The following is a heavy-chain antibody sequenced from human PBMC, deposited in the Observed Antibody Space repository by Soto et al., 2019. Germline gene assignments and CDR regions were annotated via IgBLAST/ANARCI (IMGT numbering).Heavy chain of an antibody. D-gene: IGHD6-19*01. CDR3: AKGRGGTGWSFDC. Sequence: EVQLLESGGGLVQPGGSPRLSCAASGFTFSNYAMTWVRQAPGKGLEWVATISGSDGGTYYADSVKGRFTISRDNSKDTLYLQMNSLRAEDTAVYYCAKGRGGTGWSFDCWGQGALVTVCS. V-gene: IGHV3-23*01. CDR1: GFTFSNYA. J-gene: IGHJ4*02. CDR2: ISGSDGGT.